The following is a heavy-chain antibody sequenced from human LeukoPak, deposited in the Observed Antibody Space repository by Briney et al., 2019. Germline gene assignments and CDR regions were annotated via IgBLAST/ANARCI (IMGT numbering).Heavy chain of an antibody. CDR1: GYSFTSYW. CDR2: IYPGDSDT. Sequence: GESLKISCKGSGYSFTSYWIGWVRQMPGKGLEWMGTIYPGDSDTRYSPSFQGQVTISADKSISTAYLQWSSLKASDTAMYYCARLGLAARNGMDVWGKGTTVTVSS. D-gene: IGHD6-6*01. V-gene: IGHV5-51*01. CDR3: ARLGLAARNGMDV. J-gene: IGHJ6*04.